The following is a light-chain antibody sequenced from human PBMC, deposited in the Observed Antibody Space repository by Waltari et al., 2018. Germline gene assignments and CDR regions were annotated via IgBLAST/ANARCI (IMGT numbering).Light chain of an antibody. J-gene: IGLJ1*01. Sequence: QSALTQPASVSASPGQSVAISCTATNTDVGDYNFVSWYQQQPGKAPKLIIYNVNIRPSGTSHRFAGSKSGYTASLTISGLLPEDEADYYCASYTTTRTYVFGTGTKVTVL. CDR1: NTDVGDYNF. V-gene: IGLV2-14*01. CDR3: ASYTTTRTYV. CDR2: NVN.